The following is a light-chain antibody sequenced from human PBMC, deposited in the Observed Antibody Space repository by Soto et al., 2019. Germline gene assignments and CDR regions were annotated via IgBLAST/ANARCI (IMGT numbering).Light chain of an antibody. CDR3: AVWDYTLYGRV. V-gene: IGLV1-44*01. CDR2: RDD. J-gene: IGLJ3*02. Sequence: QSVLTQPPSVSGTPGQRVTISCSGGRSNIGSNTVAWYQQLPGTTPKLLIYRDDQRPSGVPDRFSRSNSGNSASLAIIGLQFDDEADYSCAVWDYTLYGRVFGGGTKVTVL. CDR1: RSNIGSNT.